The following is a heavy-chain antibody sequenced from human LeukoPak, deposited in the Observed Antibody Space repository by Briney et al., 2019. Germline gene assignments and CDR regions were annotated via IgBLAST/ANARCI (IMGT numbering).Heavy chain of an antibody. V-gene: IGHV3-33*06. J-gene: IGHJ4*02. CDR1: GFTFSSYG. CDR3: AKDSYYDSSGYYR. CDR2: IWYDGSNK. D-gene: IGHD3-22*01. Sequence: PGGSLRLSCAASGFTFSSYGMHWVRQAPGKGLEWVAVIWYDGSNKYYAGSVKGRFTISRDNSKNTLYLQMNSLRAEDTAVYYCAKDSYYDSSGYYRWGQGTLVTVSS.